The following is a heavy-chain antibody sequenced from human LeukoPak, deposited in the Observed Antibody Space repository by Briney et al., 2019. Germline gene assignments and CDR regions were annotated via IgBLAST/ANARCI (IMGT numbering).Heavy chain of an antibody. Sequence: PSETLSLTCTVSGGSISSYYWSWIRQPAGKGLEWIGRIYTSGSTNYNPSLKSRVTMSVDTSKNQFSLKLSSVTAADTAVYYCARIKRRYYYDSSGYYSPFDYWGQGTLVTVYS. CDR1: GGSISSYY. V-gene: IGHV4-4*07. CDR2: IYTSGST. CDR3: ARIKRRYYYDSSGYYSPFDY. D-gene: IGHD3-22*01. J-gene: IGHJ4*02.